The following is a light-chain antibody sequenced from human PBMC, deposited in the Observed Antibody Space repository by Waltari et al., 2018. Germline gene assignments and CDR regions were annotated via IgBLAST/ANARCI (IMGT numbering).Light chain of an antibody. CDR3: MQGTHRTWT. J-gene: IGKJ1*01. V-gene: IGKV2-30*01. CDR1: QSLVSSDVNTY. Sequence: VVITQSPLPLPVTLGQPASISCMSGQSLVSSDVNTYFNWFQQRTGQPPRRLLYKVANRDSGVPDRFSCSGSRTDFTLRISRVEAEDVGIYYCMQGTHRTWTFGQGTKVEIK. CDR2: KVA.